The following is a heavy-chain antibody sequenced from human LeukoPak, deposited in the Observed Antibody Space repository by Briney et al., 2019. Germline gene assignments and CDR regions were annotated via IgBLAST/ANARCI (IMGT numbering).Heavy chain of an antibody. CDR3: ARGLGSSTFTNDY. CDR1: GGTFSSYA. D-gene: IGHD6-13*01. J-gene: IGHJ4*02. CDR2: INTDSGNP. Sequence: GASVKVSCKASGGTFSSYAISWVRQAPGQGLEWMGWINTDSGNPTYVQGFTGRFVFSLDTSVSTAYLQISSLKAEDTAMYYCARGLGSSTFTNDYWGQGTRVTVSS. V-gene: IGHV7-4-1*02.